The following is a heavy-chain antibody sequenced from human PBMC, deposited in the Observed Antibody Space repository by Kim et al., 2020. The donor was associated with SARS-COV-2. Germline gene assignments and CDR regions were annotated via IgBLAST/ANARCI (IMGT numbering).Heavy chain of an antibody. CDR3: ARDQTRYDSSGYFDY. V-gene: IGHV4-59*01. CDR1: GGSISSYY. J-gene: IGHJ4*02. D-gene: IGHD3-22*01. Sequence: SETLSLTCTVSGGSISSYYWSWIRQPPGKGLEWIGYIYYSGSTNYNPSLKSRVTISVDTSKNQFSLKLSSVTAADTAVYYCARDQTRYDSSGYFDYWGQGTLVTVSS. CDR2: IYYSGST.